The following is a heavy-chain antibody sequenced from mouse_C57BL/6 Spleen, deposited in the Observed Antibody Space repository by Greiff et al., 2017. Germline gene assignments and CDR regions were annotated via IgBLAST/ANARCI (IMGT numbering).Heavy chain of an antibody. CDR1: GYTFTEYT. CDR2: FYPGSGSI. CDR3: AKHEEEYYCSSPYAMDY. V-gene: IGHV1-62-2*01. D-gene: IGHD1-1*01. J-gene: IGHJ4*01. Sequence: QVQLQQSGAELVKPGASVKLSCKASGYTFTEYTIHWVKQRSGQGLEWIGWFYPGSGSIKYNEKFKDKATLTADKSSSTVYMELSRLTTEDSAVYCCAKHEEEYYCSSPYAMDYWGQGTSVTVSS.